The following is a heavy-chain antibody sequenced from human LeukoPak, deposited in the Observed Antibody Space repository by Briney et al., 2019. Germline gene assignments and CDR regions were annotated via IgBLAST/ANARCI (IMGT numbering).Heavy chain of an antibody. CDR2: VRSKAYGGTT. D-gene: IGHD5-18*01. CDR3: TRGPILLWLHNGIDV. Sequence: GGSLRLSCTASGFILADHAMAWVRQAPGKGLECVGFVRSKAYGGTTGYATSVKGRFTISRDDSESIVYLQMNSLKTEDTAVYYCTRGPILLWLHNGIDVWGQGTTVIVSS. J-gene: IGHJ6*02. CDR1: GFILADHA. V-gene: IGHV3-49*04.